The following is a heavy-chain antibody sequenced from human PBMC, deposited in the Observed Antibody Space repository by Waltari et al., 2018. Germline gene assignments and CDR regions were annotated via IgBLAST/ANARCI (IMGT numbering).Heavy chain of an antibody. V-gene: IGHV4-31*01. Sequence: QMQLQESGPGLVKPSRTLSLTCTVAGSSISSDYYYWNWIRHYPGKGLEWIGYIYESGTTYYNPSLKSQVSISVDTSKNQLSLNLSSVTAADTAVYYCARGLNYYDRSGFYGCDYYDYWGQGTLVTVSS. CDR2: IYESGTT. J-gene: IGHJ4*02. CDR3: ARGLNYYDRSGFYGCDYYDY. CDR1: GSSISSDYYY. D-gene: IGHD3-22*01.